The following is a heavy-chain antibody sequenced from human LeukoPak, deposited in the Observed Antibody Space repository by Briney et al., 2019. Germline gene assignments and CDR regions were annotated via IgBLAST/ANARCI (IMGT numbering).Heavy chain of an antibody. D-gene: IGHD2-2*01. CDR2: ISYDGSDK. J-gene: IGHJ6*02. CDR3: AKGIRYCSSTSCYYVHYYYGMDV. V-gene: IGHV3-30*04. CDR1: GFTFSSYA. Sequence: SGGSLRLSCAASGFTFSSYAMHWVRQAPGKGLEWVAVISYDGSDKYYADSVKGRFTISRDNSKNTLYLQMNSLRAEDTAVYYCAKGIRYCSSTSCYYVHYYYGMDVWGQGTTVTVSS.